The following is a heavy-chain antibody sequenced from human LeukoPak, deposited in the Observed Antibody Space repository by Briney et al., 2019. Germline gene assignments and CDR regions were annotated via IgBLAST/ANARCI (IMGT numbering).Heavy chain of an antibody. Sequence: GASVKVSCKASGYTFTGYYMHWVRQAPGQGLEWMGWINPNSGGTNYAQKFQGRVTMTRDTSISTPYMELSRLRSDDTAVYYCASFLDYGSGSYIFDYWGQGTLVTVSS. CDR2: INPNSGGT. D-gene: IGHD3-10*01. CDR3: ASFLDYGSGSYIFDY. CDR1: GYTFTGYY. J-gene: IGHJ4*02. V-gene: IGHV1-2*02.